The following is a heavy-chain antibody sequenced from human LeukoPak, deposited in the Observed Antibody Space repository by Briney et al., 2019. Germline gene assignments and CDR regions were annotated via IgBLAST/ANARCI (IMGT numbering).Heavy chain of an antibody. J-gene: IGHJ4*02. CDR3: ARVVGFSYYFDS. V-gene: IGHV3-21*01. CDR1: GFPFSNYS. D-gene: IGHD2-15*01. CDR2: ISGSSTYI. Sequence: GGSLRLSCTASGFPFSNYSMNWVRQAPGKGLEWVSSISGSSTYIYYADSVKGRFTLSRDNAKKSLYLQMNSLRAEDTAVYFCARVVGFSYYFDSWGQGTLVTVSS.